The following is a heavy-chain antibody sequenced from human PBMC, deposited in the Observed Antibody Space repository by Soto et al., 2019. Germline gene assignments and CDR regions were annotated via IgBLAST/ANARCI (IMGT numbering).Heavy chain of an antibody. CDR3: AKEWGENYYGSGSRGTYFQH. J-gene: IGHJ1*01. D-gene: IGHD3-10*01. Sequence: GGSLRLSCAASGFTFSSYAMSWVRQAPGKGLEWVSAISGSGGSTYYADSVKGRFTISRDKSKNTLYLQMNSLRAEDTAVYYCAKEWGENYYGSGSRGTYFQHWGQGTLVTVSS. V-gene: IGHV3-23*01. CDR1: GFTFSSYA. CDR2: ISGSGGST.